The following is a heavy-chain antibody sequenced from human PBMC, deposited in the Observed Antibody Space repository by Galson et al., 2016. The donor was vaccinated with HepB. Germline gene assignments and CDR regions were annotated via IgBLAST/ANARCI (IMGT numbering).Heavy chain of an antibody. CDR3: AKPRSSGWYEFDY. V-gene: IGHV3-33*06. CDR1: GFTFSDFG. J-gene: IGHJ4*02. Sequence: SLRLSCAVSGFTFSDFGMHWVRQPPGKGLEWVAVIWYDGTGRSYVDSVRDRFTISRDNSKNTLYLQMNSLRAEDTAIYYCAKPRSSGWYEFDYWGQGTLVTVSS. D-gene: IGHD6-13*01. CDR2: IWYDGTGR.